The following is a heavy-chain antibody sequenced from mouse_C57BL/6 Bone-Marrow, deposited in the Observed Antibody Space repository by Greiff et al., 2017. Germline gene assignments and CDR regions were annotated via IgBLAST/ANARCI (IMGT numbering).Heavy chain of an antibody. CDR1: GFNIKDDY. CDR3: TTPYYGSSYGYWYFDV. J-gene: IGHJ1*03. CDR2: IDPENGDT. V-gene: IGHV14-4*01. Sequence: EVQLQQSGAELVRPGASVKLSCTASGFNIKDDYMHWVKQRPEQGLEWIGWIDPENGDTEYASKFQGKATITADTSSNTAYLQLSSLTSEETAVYYCTTPYYGSSYGYWYFDVWGTGTTVTVSS. D-gene: IGHD1-1*01.